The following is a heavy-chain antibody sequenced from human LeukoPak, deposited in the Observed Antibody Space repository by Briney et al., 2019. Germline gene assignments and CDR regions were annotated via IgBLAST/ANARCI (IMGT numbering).Heavy chain of an antibody. Sequence: GGSLRLSCAASGFTFSSYAMSWVRQAPGKGLEWVSAISGSGGSTYYADSVKGRFTISRDNSKNTLYLQMNSLRAEDTAVYYCATRTMVRGVATNTDYWGQGTQVTVSS. D-gene: IGHD3-10*01. CDR2: ISGSGGST. J-gene: IGHJ4*02. V-gene: IGHV3-23*01. CDR1: GFTFSSYA. CDR3: ATRTMVRGVATNTDY.